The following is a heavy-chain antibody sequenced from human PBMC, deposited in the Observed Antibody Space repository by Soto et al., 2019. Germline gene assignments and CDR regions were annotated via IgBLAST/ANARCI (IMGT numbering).Heavy chain of an antibody. CDR2: ISVGGSYT. CDR3: SKSDNGWKFDP. V-gene: IGHV3-23*01. CDR1: GFTFSNYA. J-gene: IGHJ5*02. Sequence: PGGSLSLSCAASGFTFSNYAMSWVRQAPGKGLEWVSSISVGGSYTYHADSVKGRFTISRDDPKNTLWLQMNSLRAKDTAMYYCSKSDNGWKFDPWGQGTLVTVSS. D-gene: IGHD6-19*01.